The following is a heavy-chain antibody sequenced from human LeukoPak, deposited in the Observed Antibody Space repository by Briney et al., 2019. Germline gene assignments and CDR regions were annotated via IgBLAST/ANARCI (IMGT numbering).Heavy chain of an antibody. V-gene: IGHV4-59*01. D-gene: IGHD3-22*01. J-gene: IGHJ6*02. CDR2: IYYSGST. CDR1: GGSISSYY. Sequence: PSETLSLTCTVSGGSISSYYWSWIRQPPGKGLEWIGYIYYSGSTNYNPSLKSRVTISVDTSKNQFSLKLSSVTAADTAVYYCARDNIVYYDSSGYYRYYYYYGMDVWGQGTTVTVSS. CDR3: ARDNIVYYDSSGYYRYYYYYGMDV.